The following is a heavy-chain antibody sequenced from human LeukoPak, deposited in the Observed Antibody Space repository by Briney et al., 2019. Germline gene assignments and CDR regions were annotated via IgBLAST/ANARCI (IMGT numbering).Heavy chain of an antibody. CDR1: GLTFRNYA. J-gene: IGHJ4*02. V-gene: IGHV3-23*01. D-gene: IGHD4-11*01. Sequence: GGSLRLSCTASGLTFRNYAMTWVRQAPRKGLEWVSTISGDGTETFYADSVKGRFTISRDNSKNTHYLQMSSPRAEDTGIYYCAKGGHYSFFDYWGQGTLVTVSS. CDR2: ISGDGTET. CDR3: AKGGHYSFFDY.